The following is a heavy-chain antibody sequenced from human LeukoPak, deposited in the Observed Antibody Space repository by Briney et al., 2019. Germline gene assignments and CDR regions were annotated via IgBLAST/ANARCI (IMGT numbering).Heavy chain of an antibody. CDR2: FDTEDGET. CDR3: ATDGGYSYGGHYYYYYMDV. CDR1: GYTLTELS. V-gene: IGHV1-24*01. D-gene: IGHD5-18*01. Sequence: ASVTVSFKVSGYTLTELSMHWVRQAPGKGLEWMGGFDTEDGETIYAQKFQGRVTMTEDTSTDTAYMELSSLRSEDTAVYYCATDGGYSYGGHYYYYYMDVWGKGTTVTVSS. J-gene: IGHJ6*03.